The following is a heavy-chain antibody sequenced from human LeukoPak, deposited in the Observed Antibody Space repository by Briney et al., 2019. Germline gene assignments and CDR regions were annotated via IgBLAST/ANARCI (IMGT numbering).Heavy chain of an antibody. CDR2: IYHSGST. V-gene: IGHV4-30-2*01. CDR3: ASGSGYDLSY. Sequence: SETLSLTCAVSGGSISSGGYSWSWIRQPPGKGLEWIGYIYHSGSTYYNPSLKSRVTISVDRSKNQFSLKLSSVTAADTAVYYCASGSGYDLSYWGQGTLVTVSS. J-gene: IGHJ4*02. CDR1: GGSISSGGYS. D-gene: IGHD5-12*01.